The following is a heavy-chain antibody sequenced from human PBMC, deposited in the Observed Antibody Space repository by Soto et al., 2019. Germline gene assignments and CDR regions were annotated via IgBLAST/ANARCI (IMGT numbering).Heavy chain of an antibody. CDR3: ARSEEDSDYYYYGLDV. CDR2: TYYRSRWYS. CDR1: GDSVSSSSVA. V-gene: IGHV6-1*01. J-gene: IGHJ6*02. D-gene: IGHD2-15*01. Sequence: TLSLTCVISGDSVSSSSVAWNLFIQSPSRFLEWLGRTYYRSRWYSDFAVSVRGRIVINADTSKNQFSLQLNSVAPEDTAVYFCARSEEDSDYYYYGLDVWGQGTTVTVSS.